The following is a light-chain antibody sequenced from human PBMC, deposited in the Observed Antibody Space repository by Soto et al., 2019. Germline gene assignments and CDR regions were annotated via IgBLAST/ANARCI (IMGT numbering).Light chain of an antibody. CDR1: QSVSINF. J-gene: IGKJ4*01. Sequence: EIVLTQSPGTLSLSQGERATLSCRASQSVSINFLAWYQQKPGQAPRLLIYAASSRATAIPASFRVRGSGADFFLTISRLEPEDFALYYCQQYGTSPLTFGGGAKVDIK. CDR2: AAS. V-gene: IGKV3-20*01. CDR3: QQYGTSPLT.